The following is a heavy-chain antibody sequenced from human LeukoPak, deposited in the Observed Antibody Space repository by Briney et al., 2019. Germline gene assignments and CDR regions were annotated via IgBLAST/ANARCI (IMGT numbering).Heavy chain of an antibody. D-gene: IGHD6-13*01. Sequence: ASVKVSCKASGYTFSGYYMHWVRQAPGQGLEWMGWINPNSGGTNYAQKFQGRVTMTRDTSISTAYMELSRLRSDDTAVYYCARVAAAGNRYWFDPWGQGTLVTVSS. J-gene: IGHJ5*02. V-gene: IGHV1-2*02. CDR3: ARVAAAGNRYWFDP. CDR2: INPNSGGT. CDR1: GYTFSGYY.